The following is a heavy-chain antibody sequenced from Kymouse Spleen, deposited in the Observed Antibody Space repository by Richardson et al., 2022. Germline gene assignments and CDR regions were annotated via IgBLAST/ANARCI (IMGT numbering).Heavy chain of an antibody. CDR2: INHSGST. CDR3: ARGLYYDILTGYYNLDAFDI. D-gene: IGHD3-9*01. V-gene: IGHV4-34*01. CDR1: GGSFSGYY. J-gene: IGHJ3*02. Sequence: QVQLQQWGAGLLKPSETLSLTCAVYGGSFSGYYWSWIRQPPGKGLEWIGEINHSGSTNYNPSLKSRVTISVDTSKNQFSLKLSSVTAADTAVYYCARGLYYDILTGYYNLDAFDIWGQGTMVTVSS.